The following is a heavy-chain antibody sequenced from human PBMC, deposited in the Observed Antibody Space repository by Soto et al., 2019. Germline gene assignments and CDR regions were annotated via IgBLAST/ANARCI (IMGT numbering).Heavy chain of an antibody. Sequence: GGSLRLSCAASGFTFSSYAMHWVRQAPGKGLEWVAVISYDGSNKYYADSVKGRFTISRDNSKNTLYLQMNSLRAEDTAVYYCARDRGPQYYYDSSGYHYGFDYWGQGTLVTVSS. V-gene: IGHV3-30-3*01. J-gene: IGHJ4*02. CDR2: ISYDGSNK. CDR1: GFTFSSYA. CDR3: ARDRGPQYYYDSSGYHYGFDY. D-gene: IGHD3-22*01.